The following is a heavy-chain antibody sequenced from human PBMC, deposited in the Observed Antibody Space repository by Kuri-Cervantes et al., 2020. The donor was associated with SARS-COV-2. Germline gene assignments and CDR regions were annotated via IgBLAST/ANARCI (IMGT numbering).Heavy chain of an antibody. V-gene: IGHV2-70*04. CDR2: IDWDDDK. J-gene: IGHJ2*01. CDR3: ARHGFGSGSFFFWYFDL. D-gene: IGHD3-10*01. CDR1: GFSLSTSGMR. Sequence: SGPTLVKPTQTLTLTCTFSGFSLSTSGMRVSWIRQPPGKALEWLARIDWDDDKFYSTSMKTRLTISKDTSKNQAVLTMTNMDPVDTATYYCARHGFGSGSFFFWYFDLWGRGTLVTVSS.